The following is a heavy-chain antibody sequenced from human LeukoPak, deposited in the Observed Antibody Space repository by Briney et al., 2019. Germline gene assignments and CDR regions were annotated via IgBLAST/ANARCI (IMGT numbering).Heavy chain of an antibody. Sequence: GGSLRLSCAASGFTFSSYGMHWVRQAPGKGLEWVAVIWYDGSNKYYADSVKGRFTISRDNSKNTLYLQMNSLRAEDTAVYYCANTRHGWLQPKFDYWGQGTLVTVSS. V-gene: IGHV3-33*06. J-gene: IGHJ4*02. CDR2: IWYDGSNK. D-gene: IGHD5-24*01. CDR3: ANTRHGWLQPKFDY. CDR1: GFTFSSYG.